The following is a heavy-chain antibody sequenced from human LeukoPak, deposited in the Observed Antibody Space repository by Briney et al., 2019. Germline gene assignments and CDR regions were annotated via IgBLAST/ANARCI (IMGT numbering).Heavy chain of an antibody. J-gene: IGHJ4*02. CDR1: GFTFTTYW. Sequence: GGSLRLSCTASGFTFTTYWMSWVRQAPRKGLEWVANIKQDESEKYYLDSVRGRFTISRDNAKNSLYLQMNSLRAEDTAVYYCARVGTAFGTLEDYWGQGTLVTVSS. CDR2: IKQDESEK. V-gene: IGHV3-7*01. CDR3: ARVGTAFGTLEDY. D-gene: IGHD6-13*01.